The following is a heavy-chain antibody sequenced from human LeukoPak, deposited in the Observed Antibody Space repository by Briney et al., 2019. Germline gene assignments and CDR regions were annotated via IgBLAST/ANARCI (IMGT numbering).Heavy chain of an antibody. V-gene: IGHV3-74*01. J-gene: IGHJ6*03. CDR3: AKVGYGDYGYYYMDV. CDR2: INSDGSST. CDR1: GFTFSSYW. Sequence: PGGSLRLSCAASGFTFSSYWMHWVRQAPGKGLVWVSRINSDGSSTSYADSVKGRFTISRDNSKNTLYLQMNSLRAEDTAVYYCAKVGYGDYGYYYMDVWGKGTTVTVSS. D-gene: IGHD4-17*01.